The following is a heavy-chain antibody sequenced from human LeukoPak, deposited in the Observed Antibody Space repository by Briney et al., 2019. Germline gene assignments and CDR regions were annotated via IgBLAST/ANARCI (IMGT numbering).Heavy chain of an antibody. CDR3: ARPLLYYYGSETYFWFDL. D-gene: IGHD3-10*01. Sequence: PGRSLRLSCAASGFTFDDYAMHWVRQAPGKGLEWVSGISWNSGSIGYADSVKGRFTISRDNAKNSLYLQMKSLKAEDTAFYYCARPLLYYYGSETYFWFDLWGQGTLVTVSS. V-gene: IGHV3-9*01. CDR2: ISWNSGSI. CDR1: GFTFDDYA. J-gene: IGHJ5*02.